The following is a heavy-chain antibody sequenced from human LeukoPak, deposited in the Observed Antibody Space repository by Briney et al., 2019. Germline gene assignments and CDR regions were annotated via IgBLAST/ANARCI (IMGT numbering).Heavy chain of an antibody. Sequence: ASAKVSCKASGYTFTSYAMNWVRQAPGQGLEWMGWINTNTGNPTYAQGFTGRFVFSLDTSVSTAYLQISSLKAEDTAVYYCARVRRVTHSGYDWRVWHNWFDPWGQGTLVTVSS. V-gene: IGHV7-4-1*02. CDR3: ARVRRVTHSGYDWRVWHNWFDP. CDR2: INTNTGNP. CDR1: GYTFTSYA. D-gene: IGHD5-12*01. J-gene: IGHJ5*02.